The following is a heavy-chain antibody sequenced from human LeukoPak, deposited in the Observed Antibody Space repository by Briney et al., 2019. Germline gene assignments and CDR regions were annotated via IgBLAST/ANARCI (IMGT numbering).Heavy chain of an antibody. CDR3: ARDRFKELGI. CDR1: GGSFSGYY. Sequence: PSETLSLTCAVYGGSFSGYYWSWIRQPPGKGLEWIGEINHSGSTNYNPSLKSRVTISVDTSKNQFSLKLSSVTAADTAVYYCARDRFKELGIWGQGTLVTVSS. CDR2: INHSGST. V-gene: IGHV4-34*01. D-gene: IGHD1-26*01. J-gene: IGHJ4*02.